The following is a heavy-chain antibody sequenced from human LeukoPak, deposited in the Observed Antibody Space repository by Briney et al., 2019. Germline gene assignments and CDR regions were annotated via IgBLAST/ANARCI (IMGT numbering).Heavy chain of an antibody. V-gene: IGHV4-34*01. Sequence: PSETLSLTCAVYGGSFSGYFWSWFRKPPGKGLEWIGEINRSGSTNYNSSLSLRSRVTISVDTSKNQFSLKLSSVTAADTAVYYCAVSAAALFDPWGQGTLVTVSS. CDR1: GGSFSGYF. J-gene: IGHJ5*02. CDR3: AVSAAALFDP. CDR2: INRSGST. D-gene: IGHD6-6*01.